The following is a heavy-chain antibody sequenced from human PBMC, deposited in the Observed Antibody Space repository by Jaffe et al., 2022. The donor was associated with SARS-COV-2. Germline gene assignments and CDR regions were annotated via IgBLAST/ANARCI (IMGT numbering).Heavy chain of an antibody. CDR2: INHSGST. V-gene: IGHV4-34*01. CDR1: GGSFSGYY. CDR3: AREGHTKGGEY. D-gene: IGHD3-16*01. J-gene: IGHJ4*02. Sequence: QVQLQQWGAGLLKPSETLSLTCAVYGGSFSGYYWSWIRQPPGKGLEWIGEINHSGSTNYNPSLKSRVTISVDTSKNQFSLKLSSVTAADTAVYYCAREGHTKGGEYWGQGTLVTVSS.